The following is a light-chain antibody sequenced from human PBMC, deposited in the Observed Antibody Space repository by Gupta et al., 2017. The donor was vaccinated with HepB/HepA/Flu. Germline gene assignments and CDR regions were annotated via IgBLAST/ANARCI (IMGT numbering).Light chain of an antibody. V-gene: IGLV2-14*01. CDR2: EVS. CDR1: SADIGRYDY. CDR3: SSHGSTIF. Sequence: QSALTQPPSVSGSPGQSITVSCTGSSADIGRYDYVSWYQQYPGKAPKLILSEVSNRPSGISDRFFGSKSGNTASLTISGLQAEDEADYYCSSHGSTIFFGSGTHVTAL. J-gene: IGLJ1*01.